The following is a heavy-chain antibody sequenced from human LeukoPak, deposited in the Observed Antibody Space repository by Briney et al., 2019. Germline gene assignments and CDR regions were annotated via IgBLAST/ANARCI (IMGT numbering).Heavy chain of an antibody. CDR3: AKVPVHDY. V-gene: IGHV3-23*01. J-gene: IGHJ4*02. CDR2: ISGSGGST. Sequence: GRCVGLSCAASGFTFSDYYMSWIRQAPGKGLEWGSAISGSGGSTYYADSVKGGFTISRDNSKNTRQLQMNSLIDEDTAVYYCAKVPVHDYWGQGTLVTVSS. CDR1: GFTFSDYY. D-gene: IGHD1-1*01.